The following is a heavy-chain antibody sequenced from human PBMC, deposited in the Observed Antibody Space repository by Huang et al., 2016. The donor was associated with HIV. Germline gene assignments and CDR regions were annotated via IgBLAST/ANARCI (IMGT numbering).Heavy chain of an antibody. Sequence: QMRFQESGPGLVKPSGTLSLTCNVSGGSFNTGRCYWGWIRQPPGKGLEWVVSLDYTGKMHYDPSLKGRLTRSADTSKNQFSLNLSSVTAADTAIYYGARNHDFWRGRMFAISYFDVWGRGTLVTVAS. D-gene: IGHD3-3*01. CDR3: ARNHDFWRGRMFAISYFDV. CDR1: GGSFNTGRCY. J-gene: IGHJ2*01. CDR2: LDYTGKM. V-gene: IGHV4-39*01.